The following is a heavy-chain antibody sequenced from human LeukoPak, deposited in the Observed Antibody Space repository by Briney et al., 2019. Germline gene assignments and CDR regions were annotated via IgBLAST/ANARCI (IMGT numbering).Heavy chain of an antibody. CDR1: GYTFTGYY. V-gene: IGHV1-2*02. CDR3: ARVKDYDFWSGYSDAFDI. D-gene: IGHD3-3*01. Sequence: ASVKVSFKASGYTFTGYYMHWVRQAPGQGLEWMGWINPNSGGSNYAQKFQGRVTMTRDTSISTAYMELSRLRSDDTAVYYCARVKDYDFWSGYSDAFDIWGQGTMVTVSS. J-gene: IGHJ3*02. CDR2: INPNSGGS.